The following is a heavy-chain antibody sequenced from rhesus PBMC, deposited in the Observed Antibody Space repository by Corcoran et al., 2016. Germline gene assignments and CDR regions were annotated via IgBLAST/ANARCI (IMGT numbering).Heavy chain of an antibody. V-gene: IGHV4-173*01. CDR1: GCSISTNW. CDR2: IAGSGGTT. Sequence: QLQLQESGPGLGKPSETLSLTCAAPGCSISTNWWNWIRPPPGKGMEWIGRIAGSGGTTSYNTSLESLVTISTDPSKNQLSLKLISVTAADTAVYYCTQSGYLDYWSQGVLVTVSS. CDR3: TQSGYLDY. D-gene: IGHD3S6*01. J-gene: IGHJ4*01.